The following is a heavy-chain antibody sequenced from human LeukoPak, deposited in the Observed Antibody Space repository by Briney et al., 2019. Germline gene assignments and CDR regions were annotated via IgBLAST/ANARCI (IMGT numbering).Heavy chain of an antibody. CDR1: GFTFSSYW. D-gene: IGHD3-10*01. J-gene: IGHJ4*02. CDR3: ARDGYSKIDYYGSGSYYYFDY. CDR2: IKQDGSEK. Sequence: GGSLRLSCAASGFTFSSYWMSWVRQAPGKGLEWVANIKQDGSEKYYVDSVKGRFTISRDNAKNSLYLQMNSLRAEDTAVYYCARDGYSKIDYYGSGSYYYFDYWGQGTLVTVSS. V-gene: IGHV3-7*01.